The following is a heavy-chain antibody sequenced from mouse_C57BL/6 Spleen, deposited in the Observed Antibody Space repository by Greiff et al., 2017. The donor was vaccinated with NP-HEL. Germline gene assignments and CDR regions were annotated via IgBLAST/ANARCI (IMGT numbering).Heavy chain of an antibody. V-gene: IGHV1-82*01. Sequence: QVQLQQSGPELVKPGASVKISCKASGYAFSSSWMNWVKQRPGKGLEWIGRIYPGDGDTNYNGKFKGKATLTADKSSSTAYMQLSSLTSEDSAVYFCARIYYGLRDYFDYWGQGTTLTVSS. CDR3: ARIYYGLRDYFDY. D-gene: IGHD2-1*01. CDR1: GYAFSSSW. J-gene: IGHJ2*01. CDR2: IYPGDGDT.